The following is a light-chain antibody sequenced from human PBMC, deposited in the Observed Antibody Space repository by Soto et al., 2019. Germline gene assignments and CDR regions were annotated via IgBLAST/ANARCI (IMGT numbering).Light chain of an antibody. J-gene: IGLJ1*01. CDR1: SSDVGGYNY. V-gene: IGLV2-14*01. CDR2: DVS. CDR3: SSYTSSSTLVV. Sequence: QSALTQPASVSGSPGQSITISCTGTSSDVGGYNYVSWCQQHPGKAPKLMIYDVSNRPSGVSNRFSGSKSGNTASLTISGLQAEDEADYYCSSYTSSSTLVVFGTGTKVTVL.